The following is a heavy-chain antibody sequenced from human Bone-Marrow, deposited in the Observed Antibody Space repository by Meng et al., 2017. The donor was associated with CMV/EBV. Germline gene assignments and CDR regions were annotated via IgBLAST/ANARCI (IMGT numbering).Heavy chain of an antibody. D-gene: IGHD3-16*01. J-gene: IGHJ4*02. V-gene: IGHV1-18*01. CDR2: ISGYNGNT. CDR3: ATLGFWGDYFDH. CDR1: GVTFDSYG. Sequence: ASVKVSCKASGVTFDSYGITWARQAPGQGLEWMGWISGYNGNTNYAQKFQDRLTMTTNTSSTTAYMELRILRSDDTAVYYCATLGFWGDYFDHWGQGSLVTVSS.